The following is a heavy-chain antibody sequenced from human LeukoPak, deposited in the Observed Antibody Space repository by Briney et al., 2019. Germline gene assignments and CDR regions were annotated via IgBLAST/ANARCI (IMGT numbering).Heavy chain of an antibody. Sequence: SETLSLTCTVSGGSISSYYWSWIRQPPGKGLEWPGYIHYSGGITYYNPSLKSRVTISVDTSKNQFSLKLSSVTAADTAVYYCARSPYYDFWSGYYATRHYYHMDVWGKGTTVTVSS. J-gene: IGHJ6*03. D-gene: IGHD3-3*01. CDR1: GGSISSYY. CDR3: ARSPYYDFWSGYYATRHYYHMDV. V-gene: IGHV4-59*12. CDR2: IHYSGGIT.